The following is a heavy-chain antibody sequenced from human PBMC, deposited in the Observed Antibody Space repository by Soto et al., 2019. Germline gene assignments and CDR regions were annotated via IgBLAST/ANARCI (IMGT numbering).Heavy chain of an antibody. D-gene: IGHD3-3*01. V-gene: IGHV4-39*01. Sequence: QLQLQESGPGLVKPSETLSLTCTVSGNSISDRNYYWGWIRQPPGKGLEWIGSIFYTGSTSYSPSLRGRVTISVDTSKNQFSLKVTSVAAADTAIYFCATMTGFLVPTLEADYWGQGALVTVSS. CDR3: ATMTGFLVPTLEADY. J-gene: IGHJ4*02. CDR2: IFYTGST. CDR1: GNSISDRNYY.